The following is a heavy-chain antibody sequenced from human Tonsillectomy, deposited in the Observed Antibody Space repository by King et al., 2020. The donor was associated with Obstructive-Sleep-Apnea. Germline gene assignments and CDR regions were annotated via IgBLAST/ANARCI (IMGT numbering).Heavy chain of an antibody. CDR1: GFTFSTYW. CDR3: ARENDNDIYGYSHYFDF. D-gene: IGHD5-18*01. V-gene: IGHV3-7*03. J-gene: IGHJ4*02. Sequence: EVQLVESGGGLVRPGGSLKLSCAASGFTFSTYWMTWVRQAPGKGLEWVANIRQDGTEMYYVDSVKGRFTISRDNAKNSLYLQMNSLRAEDTAVYYCARENDNDIYGYSHYFDFWGQGTLVTVSS. CDR2: IRQDGTEM.